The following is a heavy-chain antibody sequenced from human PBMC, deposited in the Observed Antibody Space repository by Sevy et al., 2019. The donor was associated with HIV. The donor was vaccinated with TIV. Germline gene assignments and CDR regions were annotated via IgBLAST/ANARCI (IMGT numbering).Heavy chain of an antibody. CDR3: ARDRYYDASGYYYYYYGLDV. V-gene: IGHV3-66*01. CDR2: IYADVST. J-gene: IGHJ6*02. Sequence: GGSLRLSCAASGLTVSSNYMTWVRQAPGKGLEWVSTIYADVSTYYVESVKDRFTIARDNSTNTLYLTMFSLRAEDTAVYYCARDRYYDASGYYYYYYGLDVWGQGTTVTVSS. CDR1: GLTVSSNY. D-gene: IGHD3-22*01.